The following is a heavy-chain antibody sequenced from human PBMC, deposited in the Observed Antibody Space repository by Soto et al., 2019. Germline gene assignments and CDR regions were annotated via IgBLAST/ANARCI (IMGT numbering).Heavy chain of an antibody. D-gene: IGHD6-13*01. J-gene: IGHJ4*02. CDR2: MNHNSGNT. CDR3: AREHSSSWRFDY. CDR1: GYTFTSYD. Sequence: QVQLVQSGAEVKKPGASVEVSCKASGYTFTSYDINWVRQATGQGLEWMGWMNHNSGNTGYAQKFQGRVTMTRNTSLSTAYMELSSLRSEDTAVYYCAREHSSSWRFDYWGQGTLVTVSS. V-gene: IGHV1-8*01.